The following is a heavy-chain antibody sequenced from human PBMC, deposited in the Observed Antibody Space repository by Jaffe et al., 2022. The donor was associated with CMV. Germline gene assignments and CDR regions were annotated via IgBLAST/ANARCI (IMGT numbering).Heavy chain of an antibody. D-gene: IGHD6-13*01. CDR1: GFTFSSYW. J-gene: IGHJ4*02. CDR3: ARGVNIAATGTVGY. V-gene: IGHV3-74*01. CDR2: INSDGSTT. Sequence: EVQLVESGGGLVQPGGSLRLSCAASGFTFSSYWMHWVRQAPGKGLVWVSRINSDGSTTNYADSVKGRFTISRDNAKDTLFLQMNSLRAEDTAVFYCARGVNIAATGTVGYWGQGTLVTVSS.